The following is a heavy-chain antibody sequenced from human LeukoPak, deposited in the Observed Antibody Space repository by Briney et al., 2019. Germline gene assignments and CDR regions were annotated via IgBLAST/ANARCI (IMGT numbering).Heavy chain of an antibody. CDR1: GFTFSSYA. CDR3: ARDNNEYYYDSGGYYADY. Sequence: GGSLRLSCAASGFTFSSYAMHWVRQAPGKGLEWVAVISYDGSNKYYADSVKGRFTISRDNSKNTLYLQMNSLRAEDTAVYYCARDNNEYYYDSGGYYADYWGQGTLVTVSS. J-gene: IGHJ4*02. CDR2: ISYDGSNK. V-gene: IGHV3-30-3*01. D-gene: IGHD3-22*01.